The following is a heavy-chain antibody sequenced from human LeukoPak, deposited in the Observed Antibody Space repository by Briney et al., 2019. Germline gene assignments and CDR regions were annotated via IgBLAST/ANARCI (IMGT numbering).Heavy chain of an antibody. V-gene: IGHV1-69*06. CDR2: IIPIFGTA. D-gene: IGHD6-13*01. CDR1: GGTFSSYA. Sequence: ASVKVSCKASGGTFSSYAISWVRQAPGQGLEWMGGIIPIFGTANYAQKFQGRVTMTEDTSTDTAYMELSSLRSEDTAVYYCATDRAAAGTKYFQHWGQGTLVTVSS. J-gene: IGHJ1*01. CDR3: ATDRAAAGTKYFQH.